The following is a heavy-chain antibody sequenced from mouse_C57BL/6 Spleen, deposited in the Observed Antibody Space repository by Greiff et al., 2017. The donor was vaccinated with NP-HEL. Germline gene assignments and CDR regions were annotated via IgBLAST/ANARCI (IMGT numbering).Heavy chain of an antibody. CDR3: DYYGSSTDY. CDR2: IYPRSGNT. CDR1: GYTFTSYG. Sequence: VHLVESGAELARPGASVKLSCKASGYTFTSYGISWVKQRTGQGLEWIGEIYPRSGNTHYNEKFKGKATLTADKSSSTAYMELRSLTAEDSAVYFCDYYGSSTDYWGQGTTLTVSS. J-gene: IGHJ2*01. D-gene: IGHD1-1*01. V-gene: IGHV1-81*01.